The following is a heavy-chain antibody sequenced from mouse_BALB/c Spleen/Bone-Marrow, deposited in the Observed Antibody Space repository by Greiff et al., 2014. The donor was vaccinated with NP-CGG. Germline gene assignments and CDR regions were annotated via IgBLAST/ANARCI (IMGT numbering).Heavy chain of an antibody. J-gene: IGHJ2*01. Sequence: QVQLQQSGPGLVQPSQSLSITCTVSGFSLTTYGVHWVRQSPGKGLEWLGVIWTGGSTDYNAAFISRLSISKDNSKGQVFFEMNSLQANDSAIYYCTRNHRDYYFDYWGQGTTRTVSS. CDR3: TRNHRDYYFDY. D-gene: IGHD3-1*01. CDR1: GFSLTTYG. V-gene: IGHV2-2*02. CDR2: IWTGGST.